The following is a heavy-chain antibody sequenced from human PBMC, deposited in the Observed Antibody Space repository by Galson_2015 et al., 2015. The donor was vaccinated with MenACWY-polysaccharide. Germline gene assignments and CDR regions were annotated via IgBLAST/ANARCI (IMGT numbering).Heavy chain of an antibody. CDR1: GFTFSNYA. Sequence: SLRLSCAASGFTFSNYAMSWVRQAPGKELEWVSTIGGSGSNTHYADSVKGRFTISRDNSKNTLSLQMNSLRAEDTAVYYCAKDSTDFWSVAGRFDHWGQGTLVTVSS. D-gene: IGHD3-3*01. CDR2: IGGSGSNT. V-gene: IGHV3-23*01. CDR3: AKDSTDFWSVAGRFDH. J-gene: IGHJ5*02.